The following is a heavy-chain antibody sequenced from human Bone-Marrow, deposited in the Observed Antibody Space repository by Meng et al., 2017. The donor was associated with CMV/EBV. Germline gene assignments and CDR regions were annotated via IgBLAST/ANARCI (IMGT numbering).Heavy chain of an antibody. J-gene: IGHJ4*02. Sequence: SEPLSLTCTVSGGSISSSSYYWGWIRQPPGKGLEWIGSIYYSGSTYYNPSLKSRVTISVDTSKNQFSLKLSSVTAADTAVYYCARQTSGYCSSTSCYFGGSGIDYWGQGTLVTVSS. CDR1: GGSISSSSYY. D-gene: IGHD2-2*01. CDR3: ARQTSGYCSSTSCYFGGSGIDY. V-gene: IGHV4-39*01. CDR2: IYYSGST.